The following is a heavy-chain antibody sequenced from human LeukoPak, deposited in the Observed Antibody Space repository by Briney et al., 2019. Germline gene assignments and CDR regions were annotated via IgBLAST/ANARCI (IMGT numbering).Heavy chain of an antibody. J-gene: IGHJ6*03. Sequence: GGSLRLSCAASGFTASSNYMSWVRQAPGKGLEWVSVIYSGGNTYYADSLKRRCTISRANPKTTLYIQMPSLRAEDTAAYYRAKYGGYDDYYYYTDVWGKGTTVTAPS. D-gene: IGHD5-12*01. V-gene: IGHV3-66*01. CDR1: GFTASSNY. CDR3: AKYGGYDDYYYYTDV. CDR2: IYSGGNT.